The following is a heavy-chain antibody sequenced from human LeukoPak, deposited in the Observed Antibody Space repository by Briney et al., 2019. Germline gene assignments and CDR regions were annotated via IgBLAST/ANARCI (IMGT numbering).Heavy chain of an antibody. D-gene: IGHD3-10*01. CDR2: ISYDGSNK. CDR1: GFTFSSYG. J-gene: IGHJ4*02. Sequence: GGSLRLSCAASGFTFSSYGMHWVRQAPGKGLEWVAVISYDGSNKYYADSVKGRFTISRDNSKSTLYLQMNSLRAEDTAVYYCAKDPRPYGSGSYYPPGWWGQGTPVTVSS. CDR3: AKDPRPYGSGSYYPPGW. V-gene: IGHV3-30*18.